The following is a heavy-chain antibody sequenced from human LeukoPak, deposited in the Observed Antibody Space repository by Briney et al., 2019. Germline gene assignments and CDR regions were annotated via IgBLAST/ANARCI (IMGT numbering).Heavy chain of an antibody. V-gene: IGHV3-48*02. CDR3: ARKYSGSGNYFFDY. D-gene: IGHD3-10*01. CDR1: GFTFSSYN. Sequence: GGSLRLSCAASGFTFSSYNMNWVRQAPGKGLEWVSFISTSGNTIYYVDSVRGRFTISRDNAKNSLYLQMNSLRDEDTAVYYCARKYSGSGNYFFDYWGQGTLVTVSS. CDR2: ISTSGNTI. J-gene: IGHJ4*02.